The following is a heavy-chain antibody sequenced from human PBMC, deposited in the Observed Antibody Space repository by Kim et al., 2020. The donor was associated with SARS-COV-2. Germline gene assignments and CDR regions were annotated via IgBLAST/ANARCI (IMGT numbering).Heavy chain of an antibody. CDR1: GYSFTSYW. J-gene: IGHJ3*02. CDR2: IYPGDSDT. CDR3: ARQLYCSSTSCYALVRAFDI. V-gene: IGHV5-51*01. D-gene: IGHD2-2*01. Sequence: GESLKISCKGSGYSFTSYWIGWVRQMPGKGLEWMGIIYPGDSDTRYSPSFQGQVTISADKSISTAYLQWSSLKAPDTAMYYCARQLYCSSTSCYALVRAFDIWGQGTMVTVSS.